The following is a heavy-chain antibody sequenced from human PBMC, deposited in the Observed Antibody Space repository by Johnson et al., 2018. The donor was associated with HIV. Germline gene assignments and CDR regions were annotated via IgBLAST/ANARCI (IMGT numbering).Heavy chain of an antibody. D-gene: IGHD4-23*01. V-gene: IGHV3-11*04. CDR2: ISSSGSTI. J-gene: IGHJ3*02. Sequence: QVQLVESGGGLVKPGGSLRLSCAASGFTFSDYYMSWIRQAPGKGLEWVSYISSSGSTIYYADSVKGRFTISRDNSKNTLYLQMNSLRAEDASVYHCARGAGEAYGGNFRDAFDIWGQGTMVIVSS. CDR3: ARGAGEAYGGNFRDAFDI. CDR1: GFTFSDYY.